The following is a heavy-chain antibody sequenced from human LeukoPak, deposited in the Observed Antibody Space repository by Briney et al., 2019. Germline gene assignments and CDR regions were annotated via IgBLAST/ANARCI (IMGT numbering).Heavy chain of an antibody. D-gene: IGHD3-22*01. CDR2: IYHGGST. CDR1: GYSISTLSN. Sequence: PSETLSLTCTVSGYSISTLSNWGWIRQSPGKGLEWVASIYHGGSTYYNPSLRGRVTISMDTSKNQISLTLTSVTAADTAVYYCVREKALMDHYDFSGYDWEYWGQGSLVIVSS. CDR3: VREKALMDHYDFSGYDWEY. V-gene: IGHV4-38-2*02. J-gene: IGHJ4*02.